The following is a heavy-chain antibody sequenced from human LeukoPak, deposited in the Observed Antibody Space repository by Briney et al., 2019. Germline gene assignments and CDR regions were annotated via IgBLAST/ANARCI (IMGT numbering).Heavy chain of an antibody. CDR1: GFTFSSYA. Sequence: PGGSLRLSCAASGFTFSSYAMSWVRQAPGKGLEWVSAISGSGGSTYYADSVKGRFTISRDNSKNTLYLQMNSLRAEDTAVYYCARGDYYDSSGYYLGAFDIWGQGTMVTVSS. D-gene: IGHD3-22*01. CDR3: ARGDYYDSSGYYLGAFDI. CDR2: ISGSGGST. V-gene: IGHV3-23*01. J-gene: IGHJ3*02.